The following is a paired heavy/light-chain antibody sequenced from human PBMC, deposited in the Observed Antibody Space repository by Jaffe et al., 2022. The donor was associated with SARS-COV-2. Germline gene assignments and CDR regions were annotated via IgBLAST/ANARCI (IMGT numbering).Light chain of an antibody. CDR3: MQALQTPRT. Sequence: DIVMTQSPLSLPVTPGEPASISCRSSQSLLHSNGYNYLDWYLQKPGQSPQLLIYLGSNRASGVPDRFSGSGSGTDFTLKISRVEAEDVGVYYCMQALQTPRTFGQGTRLEIK. CDR2: LGS. CDR1: QSLLHSNGYNY. J-gene: IGKJ5*01. V-gene: IGKV2-28*01.
Heavy chain of an antibody. D-gene: IGHD6-13*01. CDR1: GFTFSNYG. CDR2: ISYDGSNK. J-gene: IGHJ4*02. V-gene: IGHV3-30*18. CDR3: AKENGLGAAAGPGYYFDY. Sequence: QVQLVESGGGVVQPGRSLRLACAASGFTFSNYGMHWVRQAPGKGLEWVAVISYDGSNKDYADSVKGRFTISRDNSQNTLYLQMNSLRAEDTAVYYCAKENGLGAAAGPGYYFDYWGQGTLVTVSS.